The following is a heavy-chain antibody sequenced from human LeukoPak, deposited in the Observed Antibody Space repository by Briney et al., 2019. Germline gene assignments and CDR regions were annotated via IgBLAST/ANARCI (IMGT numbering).Heavy chain of an antibody. V-gene: IGHV3-30*02. CDR3: AKRSGSYFDY. Sequence: GGSLRLSCAASGFTFSSYGMHWVRQAPGKGLEWVAFIRYDGGNKYYADSVKGRFTISRDNSKNTLYLQMNSLRAEDTAVYYCAKRSGSYFDYWGQGTLVTVSS. CDR2: IRYDGGNK. CDR1: GFTFSSYG. D-gene: IGHD1-26*01. J-gene: IGHJ4*02.